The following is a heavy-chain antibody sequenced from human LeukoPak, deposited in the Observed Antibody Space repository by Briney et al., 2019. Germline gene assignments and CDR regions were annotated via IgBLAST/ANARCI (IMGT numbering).Heavy chain of an antibody. CDR2: FNAYIGVT. V-gene: IGHV1-18*01. D-gene: IGHD2-8*01. CDR3: VRDGSGVLFDY. Sequence: ASVKVSYKASNYTFTRYGISWVRQAPRHGLEWGGWFNAYIGVTNYAQKLPGRVSLTTDTCTSTAYMELRALRSDGTAVYYCVRDGSGVLFDYWGQGTLVTVSS. CDR1: NYTFTRYG. J-gene: IGHJ4*02.